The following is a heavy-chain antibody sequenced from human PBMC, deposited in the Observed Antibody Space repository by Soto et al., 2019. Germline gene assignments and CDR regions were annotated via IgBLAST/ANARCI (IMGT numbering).Heavy chain of an antibody. V-gene: IGHV3-30*19. Sequence: QVQLVESGGGVVQPGTSLRVSCVGSGFTCRSYVIHWVRQAPGKGLEWVALTSYDGSDKYYDDSVRGRFTISRDNSRNTVDLQLNSLRLEDTALYYCARWGTTRGLDVWVQGPLVSVSS. CDR1: GFTCRSYV. J-gene: IGHJ1*01. D-gene: IGHD3-16*01. CDR3: ARWGTTRGLDV. CDR2: TSYDGSDK.